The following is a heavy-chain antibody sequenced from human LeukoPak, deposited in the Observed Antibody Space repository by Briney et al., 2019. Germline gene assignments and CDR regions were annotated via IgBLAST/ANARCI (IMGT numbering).Heavy chain of an antibody. CDR2: IKQDGIEK. CDR1: GFTFSSYW. CDR3: AREAMVRGVPDAFDI. V-gene: IGHV3-7*01. J-gene: IGHJ3*02. D-gene: IGHD3-10*01. Sequence: GGSLRLSCAASGFTFSSYWMSWVRQAPGKGLEWVANIKQDGIEKYFVDSVKGRFAISRDNAKNSLYLQMNNLRAEDTAVYYCAREAMVRGVPDAFDIWGQGTVVTVSS.